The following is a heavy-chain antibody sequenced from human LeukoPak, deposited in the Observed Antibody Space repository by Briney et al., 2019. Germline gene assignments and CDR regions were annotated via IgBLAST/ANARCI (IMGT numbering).Heavy chain of an antibody. CDR2: ISYDGSNK. Sequence: GGSLRPSCAASGFTFSSYGMHWVRQAPGKGLEWMAVISYDGSNKYYADSVKGRFTISRDNSKNTLYLQMNSLRAEDTAVYYCAKDRGQWLVLYGMDVWGQGTTVTVSS. CDR1: GFTFSSYG. D-gene: IGHD6-19*01. CDR3: AKDRGQWLVLYGMDV. V-gene: IGHV3-30*18. J-gene: IGHJ6*02.